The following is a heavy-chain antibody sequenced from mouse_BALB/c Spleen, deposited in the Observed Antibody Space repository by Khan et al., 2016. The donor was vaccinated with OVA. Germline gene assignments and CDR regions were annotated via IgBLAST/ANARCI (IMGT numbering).Heavy chain of an antibody. Sequence: QIQLVQSGPELKKPGETVKISCKASGYTFTNYGMNWVKQSPGKGLKWMGWINTNTGEPTYAEEFKGRFAFSLETSASTAYLQINNIKNEDTATYFCARSRWLLPHMDDWGQGTSVTVSS. CDR3: ARSRWLLPHMDD. CDR1: GYTFTNYG. CDR2: INTNTGEP. J-gene: IGHJ4*01. V-gene: IGHV9-3*02. D-gene: IGHD2-3*01.